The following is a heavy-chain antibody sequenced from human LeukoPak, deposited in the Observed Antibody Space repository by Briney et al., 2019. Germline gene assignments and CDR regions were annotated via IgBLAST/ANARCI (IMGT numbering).Heavy chain of an antibody. Sequence: SETLSLTCTVSGGSISSYYWSWIRQPPGKGLEWIGYIYYSGSTNYNPSLKSRVTISVDTSKNQFSLKLLSLTAADTAVYYCAREYGDFDYWGQGTLVTVSS. J-gene: IGHJ4*02. D-gene: IGHD4-17*01. V-gene: IGHV4-59*12. CDR2: IYYSGST. CDR1: GGSISSYY. CDR3: AREYGDFDY.